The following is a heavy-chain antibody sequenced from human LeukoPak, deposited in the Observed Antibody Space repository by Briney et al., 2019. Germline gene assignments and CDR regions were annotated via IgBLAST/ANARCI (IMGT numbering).Heavy chain of an antibody. D-gene: IGHD6-13*01. CDR2: INPNSGGT. Sequence: ASVKVSCKASGYTFTGYYMHWVRQAPGQGLEWMGWINPNSGGTNYAQKFQGRVTMTRDTSITTAYMELSRLRSDDTAVYYCARVGQQLVLSEYDYWGQGILVTVSS. J-gene: IGHJ4*02. V-gene: IGHV1-2*02. CDR1: GYTFTGYY. CDR3: ARVGQQLVLSEYDY.